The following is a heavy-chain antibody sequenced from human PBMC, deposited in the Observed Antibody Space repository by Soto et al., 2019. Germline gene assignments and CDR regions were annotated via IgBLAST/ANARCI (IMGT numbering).Heavy chain of an antibody. CDR2: IYYSGST. Sequence: SETLSLTCTVSGGSISSGGYYWSWIRQHPGKGLEWIGYIYYSGSTYYNPSLKSRVTISVDTSKNQFSLMLSSVSAADTAVYYCARDPLPKPYCSSTSCPSYGMDVWGQGTTVTVSS. V-gene: IGHV4-31*03. D-gene: IGHD2-2*01. CDR1: GGSISSGGYY. J-gene: IGHJ6*02. CDR3: ARDPLPKPYCSSTSCPSYGMDV.